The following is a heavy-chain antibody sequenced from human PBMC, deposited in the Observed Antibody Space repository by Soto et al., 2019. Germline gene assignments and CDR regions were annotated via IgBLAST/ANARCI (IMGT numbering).Heavy chain of an antibody. V-gene: IGHV1-2*02. J-gene: IGHJ6*02. CDR2: INPNSGGT. CDR3: ARDRQVAAAGHYYYSYGMDV. D-gene: IGHD6-13*01. CDR1: GYTFTGYY. Sequence: ASVTVSCKASGYTFTGYYMHWVRQAPGQGLEWMGWINPNSGGTNYAQKFQGRVTMTRDTSISTAYMELSRLRSDDTAVDYCARDRQVAAAGHYYYSYGMDVWGQGTTVTVSS.